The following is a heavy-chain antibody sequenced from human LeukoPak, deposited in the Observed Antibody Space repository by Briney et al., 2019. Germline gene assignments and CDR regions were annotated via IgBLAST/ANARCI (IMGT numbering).Heavy chain of an antibody. J-gene: IGHJ2*01. V-gene: IGHV3-48*03. CDR3: ARVRGEQWLVPPLGWYFDL. CDR2: TEGTGTII. Sequence: GGSLRLSCAASGFTFRNYNMFWARQAPGKGLEWISFTEGTGTIIHYADSVKGRFTTSRDNDKNSLYLQMNSLTVEDTAIYYCARVRGEQWLVPPLGWYFDLWGRGTLVTVSS. D-gene: IGHD6-19*01. CDR1: GFTFRNYN.